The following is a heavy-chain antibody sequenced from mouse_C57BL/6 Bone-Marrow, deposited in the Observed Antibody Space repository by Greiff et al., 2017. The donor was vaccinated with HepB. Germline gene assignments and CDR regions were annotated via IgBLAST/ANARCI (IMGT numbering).Heavy chain of an antibody. Sequence: QVQLQQSGAELVRPGASVKLSCKASGYTFTDYYINWVKQRPGQGLEWIARIYPGSGNTYYNEKFKGKATLTAEKSSSTAYMQLSSLTSEDSAVYFCALYYYGGYWYFDVWGTGTTVTVSS. CDR1: GYTFTDYY. J-gene: IGHJ1*03. V-gene: IGHV1-76*01. D-gene: IGHD1-1*01. CDR3: ALYYYGGYWYFDV. CDR2: IYPGSGNT.